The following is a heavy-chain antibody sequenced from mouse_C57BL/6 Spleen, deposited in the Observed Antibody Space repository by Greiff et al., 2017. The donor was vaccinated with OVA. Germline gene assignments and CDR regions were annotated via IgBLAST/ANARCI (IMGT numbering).Heavy chain of an antibody. V-gene: IGHV7-3*01. Sequence: EVKLMESGGGLVQPGGSLSLSCAASGFTFTDYYMSWVRQPPGKALEWLGFIRNKANGYTTEYSASVKGRFTISRDNSQSILYLQMNALRAEDSATYYCARAATRFYYAMDYWGQGTSVTVSS. CDR1: GFTFTDYY. J-gene: IGHJ4*01. CDR3: ARAATRFYYAMDY. D-gene: IGHD6-1*01. CDR2: IRNKANGYTT.